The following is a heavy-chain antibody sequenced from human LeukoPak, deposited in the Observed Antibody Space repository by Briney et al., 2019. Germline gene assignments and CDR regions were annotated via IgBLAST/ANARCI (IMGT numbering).Heavy chain of an antibody. CDR2: ISSTGNPR. J-gene: IGHJ4*02. V-gene: IGHV3-48*01. CDR1: GFTFTTFW. D-gene: IGHD1-26*01. CDR3: AKMYGGTYIGN. Sequence: GGSLRLSCATSGFTFTTFWMHWVRQAPGKGLEWISYISSTGNPRHYAESVEGRFTISRDNVKNSLYLQMNSLRAEDTAVYYCAKMYGGTYIGNWGQGTLVTVSA.